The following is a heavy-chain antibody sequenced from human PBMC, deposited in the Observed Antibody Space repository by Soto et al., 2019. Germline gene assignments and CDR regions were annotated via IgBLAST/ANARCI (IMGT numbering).Heavy chain of an antibody. Sequence: SETLPLTCIVSGGYVRSYTWSWVRQPANKGLEWIGRVFSSVGATYNPSPKSRVSISMDTPENRISLKLDSVTAADAGVYFCARDGMTTGDTWGPGTLVTVSS. CDR1: GGYVRSYT. V-gene: IGHV4-4*07. D-gene: IGHD2-21*02. CDR2: VFSSVGA. CDR3: ARDGMTTGDT. J-gene: IGHJ4*02.